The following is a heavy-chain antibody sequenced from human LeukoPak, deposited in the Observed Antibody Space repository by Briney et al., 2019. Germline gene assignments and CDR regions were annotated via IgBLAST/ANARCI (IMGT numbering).Heavy chain of an antibody. J-gene: IGHJ4*02. CDR1: GFPFSLYA. CDR3: ARDTFQPGLIDS. CDR2: INGDSTDI. D-gene: IGHD2-2*01. Sequence: GGSLRLSCAASGFPFSLYAMIWVRQAPGKGLEWVSHINGDSTDIHYADSVKGRFSISRDSARNSLYLQLSSLRAEDTAVYYCARDTFQPGLIDSWGQGTLVTVSS. V-gene: IGHV3-21*05.